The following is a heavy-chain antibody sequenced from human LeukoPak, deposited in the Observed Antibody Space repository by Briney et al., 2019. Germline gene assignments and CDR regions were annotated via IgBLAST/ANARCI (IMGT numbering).Heavy chain of an antibody. CDR3: ARDRGCGGDCYSGAFDI. J-gene: IGHJ3*02. V-gene: IGHV3-7*01. D-gene: IGHD2-21*02. CDR2: IKQDGSEK. CDR1: GFTFSSYW. Sequence: GGSLRLSCAASGFTFSSYWMSWVRQAPGKGLEWVANIKQDGSEKYYVDSVKGRFTISRDNAKNSLYLQMNSLRAEDTAVYYCARDRGCGGDCYSGAFDIWGQGTMVTVSS.